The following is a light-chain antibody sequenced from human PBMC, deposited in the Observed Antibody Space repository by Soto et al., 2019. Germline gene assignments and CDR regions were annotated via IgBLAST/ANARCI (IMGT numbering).Light chain of an antibody. Sequence: EIVLTQSPGTLPLSPGERATLSCRASQSISSRYLAWYQQKPGQAPRLVIYGASSRAIGIPDRFSGSGSGTDFTLTISRLEPEDFAVYYCQQFGSSFPTTFGQGTRLEIK. CDR2: GAS. V-gene: IGKV3-20*01. CDR1: QSISSRY. CDR3: QQFGSSFPTT. J-gene: IGKJ5*01.